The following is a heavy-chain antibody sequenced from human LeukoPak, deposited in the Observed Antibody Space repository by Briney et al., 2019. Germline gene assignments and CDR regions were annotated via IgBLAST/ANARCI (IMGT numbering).Heavy chain of an antibody. CDR3: ARGGGLDV. Sequence: GTSLRLSCAASEFTFSNYAMHWVRQAPGKGLEWVAVISYDGSNKYYADSVKGRFTISRDNAKNSLYLQMSNLRAEDTAVYFCARGGGLDVWGQGATVTVSS. CDR1: EFTFSNYA. D-gene: IGHD3-16*01. J-gene: IGHJ6*02. CDR2: ISYDGSNK. V-gene: IGHV3-30-3*01.